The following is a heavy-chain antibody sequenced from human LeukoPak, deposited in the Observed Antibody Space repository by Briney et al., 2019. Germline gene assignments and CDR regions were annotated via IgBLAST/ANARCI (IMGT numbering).Heavy chain of an antibody. V-gene: IGHV4-59*01. J-gene: IGHJ6*03. CDR1: GGSINSFY. CDR3: ARRRHTILNYYMDV. CDR2: IYDDTGST. Sequence: SSETLSLTCTVSGGSINSFYWTWIRQPPGKGLEWVGYIYDDTGSTNYNPSLKSRVTISIDTSKTQFSLKLTFVTAADTAMYYSARRRHTILNYYMDVWGKGTTVTISS. D-gene: IGHD3-9*01.